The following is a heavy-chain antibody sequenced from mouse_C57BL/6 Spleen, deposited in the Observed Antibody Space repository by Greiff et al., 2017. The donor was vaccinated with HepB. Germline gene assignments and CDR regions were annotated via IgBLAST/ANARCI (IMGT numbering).Heavy chain of an antibody. J-gene: IGHJ1*03. V-gene: IGHV5-4*01. Sequence: DVHLVESGGGLVKPGGSLKLSCAASGFTFSSYAMSWVRQTPEKRLEWVATISDGGSYTYYPDNVKGRFTISRDNAKNNLYLQMSHLKSEDTAMYYCAREITTVVGYFDVWGTGTTVTVSS. CDR2: ISDGGSYT. D-gene: IGHD1-1*01. CDR1: GFTFSSYA. CDR3: AREITTVVGYFDV.